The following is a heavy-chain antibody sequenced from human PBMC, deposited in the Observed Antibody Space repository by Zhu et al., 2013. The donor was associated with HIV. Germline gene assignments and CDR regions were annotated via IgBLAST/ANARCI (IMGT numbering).Heavy chain of an antibody. Sequence: QVQLVQSGSEVKKPGSSVKVSCRASGGTLISYAVNWVRQAPGQGLEWMGGIIPGGGTANYAPRFQGRVTINADISMSTAYMELSSLRSDDTAVYYCARGTLRDSLGLPVVPAAIHGDFYYDMDVVGPRDHGHRLL. CDR3: ARGTLRDSLGLPVVPAAIHGDFYYDMDV. CDR1: GGTLISYA. CDR2: IIPGGGTA. D-gene: IGHD2-2*02. V-gene: IGHV1-69*06. J-gene: IGHJ6*02.